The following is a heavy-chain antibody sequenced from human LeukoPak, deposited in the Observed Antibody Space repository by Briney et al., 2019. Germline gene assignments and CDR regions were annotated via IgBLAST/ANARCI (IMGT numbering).Heavy chain of an antibody. J-gene: IGHJ6*04. Sequence: GGSVKVSCKASGYTFTSYYMHWVRQAPGQGLEWMGIINPSGGSTIYAQKFQGRVTMTRDTSTSTVYMELSSLRSEDTAVYYCASGGLYCSSTSCYNRRIMDVWGKGTTVTVSS. D-gene: IGHD2-2*02. CDR1: GYTFTSYY. V-gene: IGHV1-46*01. CDR3: ASGGLYCSSTSCYNRRIMDV. CDR2: INPSGGST.